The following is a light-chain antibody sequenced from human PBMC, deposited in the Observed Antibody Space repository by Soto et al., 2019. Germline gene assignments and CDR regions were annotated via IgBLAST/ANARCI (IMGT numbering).Light chain of an antibody. CDR1: QSVRSY. CDR3: QQRYSWPPIT. J-gene: IGKJ5*01. CDR2: DTS. Sequence: EVVLTQSPATLSLSPGDTATLSCRASQSVRSYLAWYQQKPGQVPRLLIYDTSNRATGIPARFSGSGSGTDFTLTINTLEPEDFAVYYCQQRYSWPPITFGQGTRLEIK. V-gene: IGKV3-11*01.